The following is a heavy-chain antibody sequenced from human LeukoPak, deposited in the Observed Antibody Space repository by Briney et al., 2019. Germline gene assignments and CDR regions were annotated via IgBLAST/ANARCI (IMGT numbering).Heavy chain of an antibody. Sequence: LSLTCTVSGGSISSYYWSWIRQAPGKGLEWVSYISSSGSTIYYADSVKGRFTISRDNAKNSLYLQMNSLRAEDTAVYYCAREVPDYWGQGTLVTVSS. CDR3: AREVPDY. J-gene: IGHJ4*02. CDR1: GGSISSYY. V-gene: IGHV3-11*01. CDR2: ISSSGSTI.